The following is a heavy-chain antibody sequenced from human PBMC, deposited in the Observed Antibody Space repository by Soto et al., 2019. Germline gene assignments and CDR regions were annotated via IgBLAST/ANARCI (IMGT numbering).Heavy chain of an antibody. D-gene: IGHD6-19*01. CDR2: IYPGDSDT. CDR3: ARQRGIAVDGSSWNNRFDP. Sequence: PGESLKISCKGSGYSFTSYWIGWVRQMPGKGLEWMGIIYPGDSDTRYSPSFQGQVTISADKSISTAYLQWSSLKASDTAMYYCARQRGIAVDGSSWNNRFDPWGQGTLVTVSS. V-gene: IGHV5-51*01. J-gene: IGHJ5*02. CDR1: GYSFTSYW.